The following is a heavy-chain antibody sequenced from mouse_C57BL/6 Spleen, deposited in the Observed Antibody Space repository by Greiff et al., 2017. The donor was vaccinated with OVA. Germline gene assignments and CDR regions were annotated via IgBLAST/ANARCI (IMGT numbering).Heavy chain of an antibody. D-gene: IGHD1-1*01. J-gene: IGHJ1*03. CDR1: GYTFTSYW. Sequence: QVQLQQPGAELVKPGASVKLSCTASGYTFTSYWMHWVKQRPGQGLEWIGMIHPNSGSTNYNEKFKSKATLTVDKSSSTAYMQLSSLTSEDSAVYYCAGGSSYEWYFDVWGTGTTVTVSS. V-gene: IGHV1-64*01. CDR3: AGGSSYEWYFDV. CDR2: IHPNSGST.